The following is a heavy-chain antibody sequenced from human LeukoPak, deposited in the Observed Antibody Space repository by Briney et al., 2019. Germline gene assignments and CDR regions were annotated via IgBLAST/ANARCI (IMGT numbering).Heavy chain of an antibody. CDR2: IYTSGST. J-gene: IGHJ4*02. Sequence: SETLSLTCTVSGGSISSYYWSWIRQPAGKGLEWIGRIYTSGSTNYNPSLKSRVTMSVDTSKNQFSLKLSSVTAADTAVYYCAGIFYDILTGYYSDYWGQGTLVTVSS. V-gene: IGHV4-4*07. CDR1: GGSISSYY. D-gene: IGHD3-9*01. CDR3: AGIFYDILTGYYSDY.